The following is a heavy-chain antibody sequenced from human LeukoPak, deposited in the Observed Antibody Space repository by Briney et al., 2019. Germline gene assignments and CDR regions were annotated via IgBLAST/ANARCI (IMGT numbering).Heavy chain of an antibody. CDR2: ISGSGGST. V-gene: IGHV3-23*01. CDR3: ARDGGSGVPAGDYYYYGMDV. CDR1: GFTFSSYA. D-gene: IGHD2-2*01. J-gene: IGHJ6*02. Sequence: GGSLRLSCAASGFTFSSYAMSWVRQAPGKGLEWVSAISGSGGSTYYADSVKGRFTVSRDNSKNTLYLQMNSLRAEDTAIYYCARDGGSGVPAGDYYYYGMDVWGQGTTVTVSS.